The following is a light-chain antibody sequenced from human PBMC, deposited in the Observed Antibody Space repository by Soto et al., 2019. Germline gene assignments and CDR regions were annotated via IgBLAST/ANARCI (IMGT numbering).Light chain of an antibody. CDR1: SSDIGNNY. CDR2: DNN. Sequence: QSVLTQPPSVSAAPGQKVTISCSRSSSDIGNNYVSWYQHLPGTAPKLLIYDNNKRPSGIPDRFSGSKSGTSATLGITGLQAGDEADYYCGTWDSSLSAGWGVFGGGTKLTVL. CDR3: GTWDSSLSAGWGV. J-gene: IGLJ2*01. V-gene: IGLV1-51*01.